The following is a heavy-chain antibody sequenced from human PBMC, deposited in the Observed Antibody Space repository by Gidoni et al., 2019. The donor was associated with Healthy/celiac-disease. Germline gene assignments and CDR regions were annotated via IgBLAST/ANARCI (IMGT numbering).Heavy chain of an antibody. CDR1: GFPVSSHY. J-gene: IGHJ6*02. CDR3: AREWYDSSGYYSYYYGMDV. Sequence: EVQLVASGGGLIQPGGSLRLSCAASGFPVSSHYLSGVRQAPGKGLEWVSVIYSGGSTYYADSVKGRFTISRDNSKNTLYLQMNSLRAEDTAVYYCAREWYDSSGYYSYYYGMDVWGQGTTVTVSS. D-gene: IGHD3-22*01. V-gene: IGHV3-53*01. CDR2: IYSGGST.